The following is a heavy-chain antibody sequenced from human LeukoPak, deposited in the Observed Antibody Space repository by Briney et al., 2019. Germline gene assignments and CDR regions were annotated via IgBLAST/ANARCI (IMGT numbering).Heavy chain of an antibody. CDR3: ARGGYSYGSDPYYYYGMDV. CDR1: GFTFSSDS. CDR2: ISSSSSYI. Sequence: PGGSLRLSCAASGFTFSSDSMNWVRQAPGKGLEWVSSISSSSSYIYYADSVRGRFTISRDNAKNSVYLQMNSLRADDTAVYYCARGGYSYGSDPYYYYGMDVWGQGTRSSSP. J-gene: IGHJ6*02. V-gene: IGHV3-21*01. D-gene: IGHD5-12*01.